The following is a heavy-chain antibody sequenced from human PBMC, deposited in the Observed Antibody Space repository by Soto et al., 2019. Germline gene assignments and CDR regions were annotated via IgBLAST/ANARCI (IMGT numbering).Heavy chain of an antibody. CDR2: IYYSGST. CDR3: ARVSTSNLDYYYYGMDV. D-gene: IGHD2-2*01. V-gene: IGHV4-39*07. Sequence: SETLSLTCTVSGGSISSSSYYWGWIRQPPGKGLEWIGSIYYSGSTYYNPSLKSRVTISVDTSKNQFSLKLSSVTAADTAVYYCARVSTSNLDYYYYGMDVWGQGTTVTVSS. CDR1: GGSISSSSYY. J-gene: IGHJ6*02.